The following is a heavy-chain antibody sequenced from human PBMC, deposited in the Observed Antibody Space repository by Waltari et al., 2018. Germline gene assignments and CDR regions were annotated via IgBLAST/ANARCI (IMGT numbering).Heavy chain of an antibody. CDR1: GYNLPELS. D-gene: IGHD3-16*01. V-gene: IGHV1-24*01. CDR3: ATESRGLNWFDP. J-gene: IGHJ5*02. Sequence: QVQLVQSGAEVKKPGASVKVSCKVSGYNLPELSMHWVRQAPGKGLEWMGGFDPEDGETIYAQNFQGRVTMTEDTSTDTAYMELSSLRSEDTAVYYCATESRGLNWFDPWGQGTLVTVSS. CDR2: FDPEDGET.